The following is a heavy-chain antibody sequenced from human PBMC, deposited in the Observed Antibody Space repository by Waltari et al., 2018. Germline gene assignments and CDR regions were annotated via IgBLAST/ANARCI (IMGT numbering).Heavy chain of an antibody. Sequence: EVQLVESGGGLVQPGGSLRLSCAAPGFTFTSYWMSWVRQAPGKGLEWVANIKQDGSEKYYVDSVKGRFTISRDNAKNSLYLQMNSLRAEDTAVYYCARDRREAFDYWGQGTLVTVSS. CDR3: ARDRREAFDY. J-gene: IGHJ4*02. D-gene: IGHD1-26*01. V-gene: IGHV3-7*01. CDR2: IKQDGSEK. CDR1: GFTFTSYW.